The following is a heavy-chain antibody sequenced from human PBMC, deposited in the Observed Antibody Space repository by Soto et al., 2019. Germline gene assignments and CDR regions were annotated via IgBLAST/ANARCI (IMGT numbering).Heavy chain of an antibody. CDR2: ISYDGRNK. V-gene: IGHV3-30*18. CDR1: GFTFSGYA. D-gene: IGHD2-15*01. J-gene: IGHJ4*02. Sequence: QVQLVESGGCVVQPGRSLRLSCTASGFTFSGYAMHWVRQAPGKGLEWVAMISYDGRNKYYADSVKGRFTISRDNSKSTLYLRMNSLITEDTAVYYCAKELVRSTPAFDSLGQGTLVTVSS. CDR3: AKELVRSTPAFDS.